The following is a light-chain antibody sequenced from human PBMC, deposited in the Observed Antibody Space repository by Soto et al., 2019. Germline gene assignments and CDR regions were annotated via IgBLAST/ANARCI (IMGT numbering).Light chain of an antibody. J-gene: IGKJ5*01. CDR2: QAS. V-gene: IGKV3-20*01. CDR1: QTVGNNY. Sequence: EIVLTQSPGTLSLSPGERATLSCRSSQTVGNNYVAWYQQKPGQAPRLLIYQASYRATGIPDRFGGSGSGTDFTLPVSRLEPADAAVYYCQQYGGSRPITFGQGTRLEV. CDR3: QQYGGSRPIT.